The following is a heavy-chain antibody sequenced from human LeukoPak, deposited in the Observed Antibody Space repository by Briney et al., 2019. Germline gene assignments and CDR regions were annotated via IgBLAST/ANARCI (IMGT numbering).Heavy chain of an antibody. Sequence: KPSETLSLTCAVYGRSFSDYYWSWIRQPPGKGLEWIGEINHSGSTNYNPSLRSRVTISVDTSKDQFSLRLNSVTAADTAVYYCARGQTTPAGINDYWGQGTLVTVSS. CDR3: ARGQTTPAGINDY. D-gene: IGHD1-14*01. CDR2: INHSGST. CDR1: GRSFSDYY. J-gene: IGHJ4*02. V-gene: IGHV4-34*01.